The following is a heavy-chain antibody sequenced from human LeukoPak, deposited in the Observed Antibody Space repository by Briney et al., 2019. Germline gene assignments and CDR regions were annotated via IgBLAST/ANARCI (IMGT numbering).Heavy chain of an antibody. Sequence: SETLSLTCTVSGGSISSGDYYWSWIRQPPGKGLEWIGYIYYSGSTYYNPSLKSRVTISVDTSKNQFSLKLSSVTAADTAVYYCARESCSGGSCYTPAKDWGQGTLVTVSS. V-gene: IGHV4-30-4*01. J-gene: IGHJ4*02. CDR3: ARESCSGGSCYTPAKD. CDR1: GGSISSGDYY. D-gene: IGHD2-15*01. CDR2: IYYSGST.